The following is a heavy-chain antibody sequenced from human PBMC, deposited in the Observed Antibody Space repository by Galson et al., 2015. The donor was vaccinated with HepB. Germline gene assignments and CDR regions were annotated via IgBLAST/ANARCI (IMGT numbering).Heavy chain of an antibody. J-gene: IGHJ4*02. V-gene: IGHV3-30*18. D-gene: IGHD2-15*01. CDR3: AKDQPPHIVVVVAPEY. CDR1: GFTFSSYG. Sequence: SLRLPCAASGFTFSSYGMHWVRQAPGKGLEWVAVISYDGSNKYYADSVKGRFTISRDNSKNTLYLQMNSLRAEDTAVYYCAKDQPPHIVVVVAPEYWGQGTLVTVSS. CDR2: ISYDGSNK.